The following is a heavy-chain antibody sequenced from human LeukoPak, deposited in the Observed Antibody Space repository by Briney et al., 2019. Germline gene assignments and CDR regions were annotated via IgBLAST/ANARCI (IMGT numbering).Heavy chain of an antibody. Sequence: ASVKVSCKASGGTFSSYAISWVRQAPGQGLEWMGGIIPIFGTANYAQKFQGRVTITADKSTSTAYMELSSLRSEDTAVYYCARGNYYYYYMDVWGKGTTVTVSS. CDR3: ARGNYYYYYMDV. CDR2: IIPIFGTA. CDR1: GGTFSSYA. J-gene: IGHJ6*03. V-gene: IGHV1-69*06.